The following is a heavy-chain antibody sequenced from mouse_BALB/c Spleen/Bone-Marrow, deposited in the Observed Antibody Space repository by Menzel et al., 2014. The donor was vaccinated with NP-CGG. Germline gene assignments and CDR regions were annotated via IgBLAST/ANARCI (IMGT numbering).Heavy chain of an antibody. J-gene: IGHJ3*01. D-gene: IGHD2-4*01. CDR1: GYTLTDYE. Sequence: VQLQQSGVELVRPGASVKLSCKALGYTLTDYEMHWVKQTPVYGLEWIGAIHPGSGGTSHNQKFKGKAKLTADKSSSTAYMDLSSLTSEDSTVYYCTRGGLRGAKFAYWGQGTLVTVSA. CDR3: TRGGLRGAKFAY. V-gene: IGHV1-15*01. CDR2: IHPGSGGT.